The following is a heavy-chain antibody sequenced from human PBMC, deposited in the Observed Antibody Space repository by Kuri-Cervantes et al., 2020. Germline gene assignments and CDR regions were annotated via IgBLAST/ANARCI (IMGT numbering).Heavy chain of an antibody. CDR1: GFTFSNAW. CDR2: IKSKTDGGTT. Sequence: GASLRLSCAASGFTFSNAWMSWVRQAPGKGLEWVGRIKSKTDGGTTDYAAPVKGRFTISRDDSKNTLYLQMNSLKTEDTAVYYCTTDWDYYDSSGYVYFDYWGQGTLVTVSS. J-gene: IGHJ4*02. D-gene: IGHD3-22*01. CDR3: TTDWDYYDSSGYVYFDY. V-gene: IGHV3-15*01.